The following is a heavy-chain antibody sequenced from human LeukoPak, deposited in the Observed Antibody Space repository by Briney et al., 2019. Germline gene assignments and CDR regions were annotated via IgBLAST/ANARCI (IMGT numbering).Heavy chain of an antibody. Sequence: PSETLSLTCTVSGGSISSGDYYWSWIRQPPGTGLEWIGYIYYSGSTYYNPSLKSRVTISVDTSKNQFSLKLSSVTAADTAVYYCARADCSSTSCRGPPGYYFDYWGQGTLVTVSS. CDR1: GGSISSGDYY. CDR3: ARADCSSTSCRGPPGYYFDY. CDR2: IYYSGST. D-gene: IGHD2-2*01. J-gene: IGHJ4*02. V-gene: IGHV4-30-4*01.